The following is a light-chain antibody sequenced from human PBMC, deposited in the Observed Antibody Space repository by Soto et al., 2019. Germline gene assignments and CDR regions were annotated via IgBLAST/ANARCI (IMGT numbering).Light chain of an antibody. Sequence: EIVLTQSPVTLSLSPGERATLSCRASQSVSSSYLAWYQQKPGQAPRLLIYGASSRATGIPDRFSGSGSGTDFTLTINSLEPEDFAVYYCQQYGSTPWTFGQGTKVDIK. J-gene: IGKJ1*01. V-gene: IGKV3-20*01. CDR2: GAS. CDR1: QSVSSSY. CDR3: QQYGSTPWT.